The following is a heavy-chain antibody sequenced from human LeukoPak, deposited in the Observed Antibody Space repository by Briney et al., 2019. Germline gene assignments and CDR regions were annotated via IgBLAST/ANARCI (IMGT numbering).Heavy chain of an antibody. CDR2: ISSSSSYI. CDR3: ARDPGYYDSSGYFPAYFQH. Sequence: GGSLRLSCAASGFTFSSYSMNWVRQAPGKGLEWVSSISSSSSYIYYADSVKGRFTISRDNAKNSLYLQMNSLRAEDTAVYYCARDPGYYDSSGYFPAYFQHWGQGTLVTVSS. J-gene: IGHJ1*01. D-gene: IGHD3-22*01. CDR1: GFTFSSYS. V-gene: IGHV3-21*01.